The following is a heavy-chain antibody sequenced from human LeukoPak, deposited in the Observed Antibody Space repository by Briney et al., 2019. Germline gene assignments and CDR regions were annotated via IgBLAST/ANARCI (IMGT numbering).Heavy chain of an antibody. CDR3: ARHTTVVPPHYFDY. Sequence: SETLTLTCTVSGGSISSYYWSWIRQPPGKGLEWIGYIYYSGSTNYNPSLKSRVTISLDTSKNQISLKLSSVTAADTAVYYCARHTTVVPPHYFDYWGQGTLVTVSS. D-gene: IGHD4-23*01. J-gene: IGHJ4*02. CDR1: GGSISSYY. V-gene: IGHV4-59*08. CDR2: IYYSGST.